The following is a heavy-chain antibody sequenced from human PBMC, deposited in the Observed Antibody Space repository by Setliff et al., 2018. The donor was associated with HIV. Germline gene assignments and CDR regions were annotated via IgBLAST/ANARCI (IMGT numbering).Heavy chain of an antibody. Sequence: ASVKVSCKASGYTFTGYYMHWVRQAPGQGLEWMGRINPNSGNTGYAQKFQGRVTMTRNTSISTAYMELSSLRSEDTAMYCCARFSYGSVWPETDYWGQGTLVTVSS. CDR2: INPNSGNT. V-gene: IGHV1-8*02. D-gene: IGHD6-25*01. CDR1: GYTFTGYY. CDR3: ARFSYGSVWPETDY. J-gene: IGHJ4*02.